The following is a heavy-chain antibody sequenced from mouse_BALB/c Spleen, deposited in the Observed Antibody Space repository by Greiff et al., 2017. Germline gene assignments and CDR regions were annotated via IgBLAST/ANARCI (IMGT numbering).Heavy chain of an antibody. CDR3: ARKGKNFITTAPYAMDY. CDR1: GYAFSSYW. J-gene: IGHJ4*01. Sequence: QVQLKESGAELVRPGSSVKISCKASGYAFSSYWMNWVKQRPGQGLEWIGQIYPGDGDTNYNEKFKGKATLTADKSSSTAYMQLSSLTSEDSAVYFCARKGKNFITTAPYAMDYWGQGTSVTVSS. CDR2: IYPGDGDT. D-gene: IGHD1-2*01. V-gene: IGHV1-80*01.